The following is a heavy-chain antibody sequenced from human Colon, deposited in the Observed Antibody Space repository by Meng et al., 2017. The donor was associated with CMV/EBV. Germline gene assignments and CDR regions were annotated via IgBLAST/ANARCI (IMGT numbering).Heavy chain of an antibody. CDR2: IGDDGSIT. J-gene: IGHJ1*01. V-gene: IGHV3-74*01. D-gene: IGHD6-19*01. CDR3: INFSSGWH. CDR1: GFTFSNYW. Sequence: LRLSCAASGFTFSNYWMHWVRQVPGKGLVWVSRIGDDGSITNYADSAKGRFTVSRDNAKNTLYLQMNSLRDDDTAVYYCINFSSGWHWGQGTLVTVSS.